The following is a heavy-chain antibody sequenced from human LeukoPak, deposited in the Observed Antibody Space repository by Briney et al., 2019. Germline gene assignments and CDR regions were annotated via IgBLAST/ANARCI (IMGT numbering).Heavy chain of an antibody. Sequence: PGGSLRLSCAASGFTLNYYTMSWGRQAPGKGLEWVSGISDNEGRTYYTDSVKGRFTIYKHKTKNTVFLQMHNLRADDTAVYFCARHDSFIPYWGQGALVSVSS. CDR1: GFTLNYYT. CDR3: ARHDSFIPY. J-gene: IGHJ4*02. D-gene: IGHD5-18*01. V-gene: IGHV3-23*01. CDR2: ISDNEGRT.